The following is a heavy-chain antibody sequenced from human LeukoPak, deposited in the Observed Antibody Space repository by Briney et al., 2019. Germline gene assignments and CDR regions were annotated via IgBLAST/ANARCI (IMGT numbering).Heavy chain of an antibody. V-gene: IGHV1-18*01. CDR1: GYTFTSYG. CDR2: ISAYNGNT. Sequence: ASVKVSCEASGYTFTSYGISWVRQAPGQGLEWMGWISAYNGNTNYAQKLQGRVTMTTDTSTSTAYMELRSLRSDDTAVYYCARDSLRYCSSTSCSSGGYWGQGTLVTVSS. D-gene: IGHD2-2*01. CDR3: ARDSLRYCSSTSCSSGGY. J-gene: IGHJ4*02.